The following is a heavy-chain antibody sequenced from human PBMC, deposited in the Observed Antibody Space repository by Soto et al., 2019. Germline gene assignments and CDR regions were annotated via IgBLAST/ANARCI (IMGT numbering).Heavy chain of an antibody. J-gene: IGHJ3*01. CDR2: IFGSGSTI. V-gene: IGHV3-23*01. CDR1: GFTFSDYA. CDR3: ARGGRRYLDR. D-gene: IGHD3-9*01. Sequence: EVQLLESGGDLVQPGGSLRLSCAASGFTFSDYAMSWIRQAPGKGLAWVSSIFGSGSTIYYADSVKGRFTISRDNSKNSLFLQMNSLRAEDTAIYYCARGGRRYLDRWGQGTMVTVAS.